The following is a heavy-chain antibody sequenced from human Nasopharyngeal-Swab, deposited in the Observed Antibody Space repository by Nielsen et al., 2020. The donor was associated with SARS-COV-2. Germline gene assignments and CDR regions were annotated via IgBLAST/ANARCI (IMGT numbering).Heavy chain of an antibody. D-gene: IGHD3-10*01. CDR1: GFTFRNYA. J-gene: IGHJ4*02. Sequence: GESLKISCAASGFTFRNYAMSWVRQAPGKGLEWISAISGLGGSTYYADSVKGRFTISRDNSKNTLYLQMNSLRAEDTAVYYCAKGVVPYGSGSRSDYWGQGTLVTVSS. CDR2: ISGLGGST. CDR3: AKGVVPYGSGSRSDY. V-gene: IGHV3-23*01.